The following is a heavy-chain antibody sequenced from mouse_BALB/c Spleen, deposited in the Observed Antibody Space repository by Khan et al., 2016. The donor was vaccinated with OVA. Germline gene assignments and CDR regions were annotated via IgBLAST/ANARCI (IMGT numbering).Heavy chain of an antibody. V-gene: IGHV1-26*01. CDR2: VNPNTGNT. CDR3: ARGYDFFAY. D-gene: IGHD2-14*01. J-gene: IGHJ3*01. Sequence: EVQLQESGPDLVKPGASVKMSCKASGYSFTGYYMNWVKQSPGKSLECIGRVNPNTGNTNYNQKFKGKAMLIVDTSSSTAYMELRSLTSEDSAVYYCARGYDFFAYWGQGTLVTVSA. CDR1: GYSFTGYY.